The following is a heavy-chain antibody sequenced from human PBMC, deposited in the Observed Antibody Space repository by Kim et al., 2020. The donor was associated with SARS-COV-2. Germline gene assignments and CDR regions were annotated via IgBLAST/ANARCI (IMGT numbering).Heavy chain of an antibody. CDR2: IIPILGIA. J-gene: IGHJ4*02. Sequence: SVKVSCKASGGTFSSYAISWVRQAPGQGLEWMGRIIPILGIANYAQKFQGRVTITADKSTSTAYMELSSLRSEDTAVYYCARGGYSYLYYFDYWGQGTLVTVSS. D-gene: IGHD5-18*01. CDR1: GGTFSSYA. CDR3: ARGGYSYLYYFDY. V-gene: IGHV1-69*04.